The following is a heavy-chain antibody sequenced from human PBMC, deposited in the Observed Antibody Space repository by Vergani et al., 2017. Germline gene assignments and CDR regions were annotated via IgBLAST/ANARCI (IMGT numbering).Heavy chain of an antibody. CDR3: ARAALFVGGETPFDY. CDR1: GYTFTGYY. J-gene: IGHJ4*02. V-gene: IGHV1-2*02. Sequence: QVQLVQSGAEVKKPGASVKVSCKASGYTFTGYYMHWVRQAPGQGLEWMGWINPNSGGTNYAQKFQGRVTMTRDTSTSTVYMELSSLRSEDTAVYYCARAALFVGGETPFDYWGQGTLVTVSS. D-gene: IGHD1-26*01. CDR2: INPNSGGT.